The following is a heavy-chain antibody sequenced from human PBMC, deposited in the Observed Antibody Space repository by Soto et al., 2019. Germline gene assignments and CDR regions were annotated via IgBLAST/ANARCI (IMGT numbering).Heavy chain of an antibody. V-gene: IGHV3-23*01. CDR2: MSGSSSTT. CDR1: GLTFSNYA. J-gene: IGHJ4*02. D-gene: IGHD1-7*01. CDR3: AKNQERELPRVIDF. Sequence: EVRLLESGGGLVKPGGSLRLSCATSGLTFSNYAMSGVRQAPGGGLEWVSSMSGSSSTTYYADSVKGRFTISRDRSKNTLYLKMSSLRAEDTALYYCAKNQERELPRVIDFWGQGTLVTVSS.